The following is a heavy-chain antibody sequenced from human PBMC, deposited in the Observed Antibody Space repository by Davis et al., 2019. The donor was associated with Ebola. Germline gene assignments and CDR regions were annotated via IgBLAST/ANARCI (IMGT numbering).Heavy chain of an antibody. V-gene: IGHV3-23*01. CDR3: AKTGLNCSSTSCYASFYGMDV. CDR1: GFTFSVYA. Sequence: GGSLRLSCAASGFTFSVYAMTWVRQAPGKGLEWVSAISGSGGSTYYADSVKGRFTISRDNSKNTLYLQMNSLRAEDTAVYYCAKTGLNCSSTSCYASFYGMDVWGQGTTVTVSS. J-gene: IGHJ6*02. D-gene: IGHD2-2*01. CDR2: ISGSGGST.